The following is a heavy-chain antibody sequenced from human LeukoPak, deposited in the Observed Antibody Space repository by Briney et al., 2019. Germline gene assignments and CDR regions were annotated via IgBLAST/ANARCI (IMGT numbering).Heavy chain of an antibody. CDR1: GFTFSSYG. D-gene: IGHD6-19*01. CDR3: AKDGSSGWYPYYFDY. V-gene: IGHV3-30*02. Sequence: GGSLRLSFAASGFTFSSYGMHWVRQAPGKGLEWVAFIRYDGSNKYYADSVKGRFTISRDNSKNTLYLQMNSLRAEDTAVYYCAKDGSSGWYPYYFDYWGQGTLVTVSS. CDR2: IRYDGSNK. J-gene: IGHJ4*02.